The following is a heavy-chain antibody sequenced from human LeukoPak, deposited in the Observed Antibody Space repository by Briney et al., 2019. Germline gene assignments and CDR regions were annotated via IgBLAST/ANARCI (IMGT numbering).Heavy chain of an antibody. CDR2: IYTSGSS. V-gene: IGHV4-4*07. Sequence: SETLSLTCTVSGGSISSYYWSWIRQPAGKGLEWIGRIYTSGSSNYNPSLKSRVTISLDTSENQFSLKLSSVTAADTAMYYCAKFTGGYNWFGPWGQGTLVTVSS. CDR1: GGSISSYY. J-gene: IGHJ5*02. CDR3: AKFTGGYNWFGP. D-gene: IGHD2-8*02.